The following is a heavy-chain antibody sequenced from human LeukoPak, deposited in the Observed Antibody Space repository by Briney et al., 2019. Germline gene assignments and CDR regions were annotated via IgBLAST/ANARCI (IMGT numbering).Heavy chain of an antibody. CDR2: INQRGST. Sequence: PSETLSLTCAVYGGSFRGYYWSWVREPPGKGLEWVGEINQRGSTNYNPSLKSRVTISVDTSKKQFSLKLSSVTAADTAVYYCARGVRRVVVAGKLDPWGQGTLVTVSS. CDR3: ARGVRRVVVAGKLDP. CDR1: GGSFRGYY. D-gene: IGHD2-2*01. J-gene: IGHJ5*02. V-gene: IGHV4-34*01.